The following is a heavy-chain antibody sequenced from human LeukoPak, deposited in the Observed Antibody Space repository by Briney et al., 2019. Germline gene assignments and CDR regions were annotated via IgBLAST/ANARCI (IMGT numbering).Heavy chain of an antibody. J-gene: IGHJ4*02. CDR3: AKDIGLEPGYYFDY. CDR1: GFIFNNYG. D-gene: IGHD3/OR15-3a*01. Sequence: QTGGSLRLSCGASGFIFNNYGMHWVRQAPGKGLEWVTIIQYDGSNKYYTESVKGRFTISRDNAKNSLYLQMNSLRAEDMALYYCAKDIGLEPGYYFDYWGQGTLVTVSS. CDR2: IQYDGSNK. V-gene: IGHV3-30*02.